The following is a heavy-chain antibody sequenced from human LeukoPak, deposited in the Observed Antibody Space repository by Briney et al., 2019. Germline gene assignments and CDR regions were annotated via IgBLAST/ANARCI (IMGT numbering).Heavy chain of an antibody. CDR3: ARDSDSGYGPFAS. CDR1: XXTVSNNY. CDR2: IHSGGTT. J-gene: IGHJ4*02. Sequence: GGSLRXSXXXXXXTVSNNYMSWVRQAPGKGLEWVSVIHSGGTTNYADSVQGRFTISRDNSKTTVYLHMNSLRAEDTAVYYCARDSDSGYGPFASWGQGTLVTVSS. D-gene: IGHD5-12*01. V-gene: IGHV3-53*01.